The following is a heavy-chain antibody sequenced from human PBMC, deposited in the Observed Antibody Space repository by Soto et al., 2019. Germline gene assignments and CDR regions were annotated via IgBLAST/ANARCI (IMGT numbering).Heavy chain of an antibody. CDR1: GGSISSGGYY. D-gene: IGHD3-22*01. CDR2: IYNRGST. J-gene: IGHJ4*02. V-gene: IGHV4-31*03. CDR3: ARARYYSDSTGYPPFDY. Sequence: PSETLSLTCTVSGGSISSGGYYWSWIRQHPGEGLEWIANIYNRGSTYYNPSLKSRVTISLDTSKKQFSLKLSSVTAADTAVYYCARARYYSDSTGYPPFDYWGQGTLVTVSS.